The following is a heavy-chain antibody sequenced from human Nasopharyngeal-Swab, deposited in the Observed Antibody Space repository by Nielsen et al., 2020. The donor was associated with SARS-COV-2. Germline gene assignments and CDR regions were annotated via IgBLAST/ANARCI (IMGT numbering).Heavy chain of an antibody. CDR2: IWYDGKSA. V-gene: IGHV3-33*01. J-gene: IGHJ4*02. Sequence: GESLKISCAASGFIFDNYVMNWVRQAPGRGLEWVAVIWYDGKSANYADSVKGRFSISRDNSKNTLDLQMNSLRVEDTAVYYCAREYYYYSSGYKYTVRGFDYWGQGTPVSVSS. D-gene: IGHD3-22*01. CDR1: GFIFDNYV. CDR3: AREYYYYSSGYKYTVRGFDY.